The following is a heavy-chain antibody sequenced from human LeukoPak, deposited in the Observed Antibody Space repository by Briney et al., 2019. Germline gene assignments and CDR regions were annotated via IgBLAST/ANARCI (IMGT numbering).Heavy chain of an antibody. J-gene: IGHJ4*02. Sequence: PSETLSLTCTVSGGSISGSSYYWGWIRQPPGKGLEWIGSIYYSGSTYYNPSLKSRVTISVDTSKNQFSLKLNSVTAADTAVYYCARGVEWELLTDYWGQGTLVTVSS. V-gene: IGHV4-39*07. D-gene: IGHD1-26*01. CDR3: ARGVEWELLTDY. CDR2: IYYSGST. CDR1: GGSISGSSYY.